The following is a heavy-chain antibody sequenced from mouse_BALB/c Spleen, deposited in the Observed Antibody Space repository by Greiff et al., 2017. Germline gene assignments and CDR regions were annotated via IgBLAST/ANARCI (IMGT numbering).Heavy chain of an antibody. J-gene: IGHJ3*01. Sequence: VQLKQSGAELVRPGALVKLSCKASGFNIKDYYMHWVKQRPEQGLEWIGWIDPENGNTIYDPKFQGKASITADTSSNTAYLQLSSLTSEDTAVYYCAPYGSSSFAYWGQGTLVTVSA. CDR3: APYGSSSFAY. V-gene: IGHV14-1*02. D-gene: IGHD1-1*01. CDR2: IDPENGNT. CDR1: GFNIKDYY.